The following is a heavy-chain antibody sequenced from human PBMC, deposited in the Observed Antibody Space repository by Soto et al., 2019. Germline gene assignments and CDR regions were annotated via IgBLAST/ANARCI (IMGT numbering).Heavy chain of an antibody. V-gene: IGHV3-9*01. CDR2: ISWNSGSI. CDR3: AKDGKSSGWYLGAFDI. D-gene: IGHD6-19*01. J-gene: IGHJ3*02. Sequence: EVQLVESGGGLVQPGRSLRLSCAASGFTFDDYAMHWVRQAPGKGLEWVSGISWNSGSIGYADSVKGRFTISRDNAKNSLYLQMNSLRAEDTALYYCAKDGKSSGWYLGAFDIWGQGTMLTVSS. CDR1: GFTFDDYA.